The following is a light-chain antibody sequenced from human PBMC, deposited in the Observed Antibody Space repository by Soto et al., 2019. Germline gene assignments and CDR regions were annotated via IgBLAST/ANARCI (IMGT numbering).Light chain of an antibody. Sequence: EIVVTQSPGTLSLSPGERATLSCRASQSVSSSYLAWYQQKPGQAPTLLIYGASSRATGIPDRFSGSGSGTDFTLPISRLEPEEFAVYYCQQYGSSPFTFGGGTKVDIK. CDR2: GAS. J-gene: IGKJ4*01. CDR3: QQYGSSPFT. V-gene: IGKV3-20*01. CDR1: QSVSSSY.